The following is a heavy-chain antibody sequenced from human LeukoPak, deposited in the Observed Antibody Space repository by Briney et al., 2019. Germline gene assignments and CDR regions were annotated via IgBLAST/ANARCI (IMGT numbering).Heavy chain of an antibody. D-gene: IGHD2/OR15-2a*01. CDR2: INPNSGGT. V-gene: IGHV1-2*02. CDR1: GYTFTGYY. Sequence: ASVKVSCKASGYTFTGYYMHWVRQAPGQGLEWMGWINPNSGGTNYAQKLQGRVTMTTDTSTSTAYMELRSLRSEDTAVYYCARVALHYYYFDYWGQGTLVTVSS. CDR3: ARVALHYYYFDY. J-gene: IGHJ4*02.